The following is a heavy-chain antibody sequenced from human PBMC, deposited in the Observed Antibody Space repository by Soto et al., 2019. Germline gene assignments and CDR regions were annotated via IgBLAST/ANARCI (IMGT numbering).Heavy chain of an antibody. J-gene: IGHJ3*02. CDR3: ATSNKYCSSTSCSAFDI. D-gene: IGHD2-2*01. CDR1: GFTFSSYA. Sequence: GGSLRLSCAASGFTFSSYAMSWVRQAPGKGLEWVSAISGSGGSTYYADSVKGRFTIPRDNSKNPLYLQMNSLKAEDTAVYYCATSNKYCSSTSCSAFDIWGQGTMVTVSS. V-gene: IGHV3-23*01. CDR2: ISGSGGST.